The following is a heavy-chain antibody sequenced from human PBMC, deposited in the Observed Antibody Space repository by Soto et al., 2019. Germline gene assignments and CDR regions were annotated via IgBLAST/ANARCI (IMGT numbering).Heavy chain of an antibody. CDR1: GFSFSNYA. D-gene: IGHD2-8*01. CDR2: IRGSGGET. CDR3: AKGAQERQWVFLHN. V-gene: IGHV3-23*01. J-gene: IGHJ4*02. Sequence: GGSLRLSCIASGFSFSNYAMTWVRQAPGKGMEWVSAIRGSGGETFYADSVQGRFTISRDNSRMTLYLQMNSLRAEDTAVYYCAKGAQERQWVFLHNWGPGTLVTVSS.